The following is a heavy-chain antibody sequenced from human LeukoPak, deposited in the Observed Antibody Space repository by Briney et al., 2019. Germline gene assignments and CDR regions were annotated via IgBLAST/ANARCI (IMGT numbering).Heavy chain of an antibody. D-gene: IGHD3-22*01. CDR3: AKPLSRDSRLVVIITYYFDY. V-gene: IGHV3-23*01. Sequence: PGGSLRLSCAASGFTFSSSWMHWVRQAPGKGLEWVSAISGSGGSTYYADSVKGRFTISRDNSKNTLYLQMNSLRAEDAAVYYCAKPLSRDSRLVVIITYYFDYWGQGTLVTVSS. J-gene: IGHJ4*02. CDR2: ISGSGGST. CDR1: GFTFSSSW.